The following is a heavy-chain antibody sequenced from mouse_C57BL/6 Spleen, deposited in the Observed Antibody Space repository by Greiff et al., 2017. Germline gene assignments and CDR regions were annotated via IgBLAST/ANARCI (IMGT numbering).Heavy chain of an antibody. D-gene: IGHD2-10*01. CDR1: GYSITSGYD. Sequence: EVMLVESGPGMVKPSQSLSLTCTVTGYSITSGYDWHWIRHFPGNKLEWMGYISYSGSTNYNPSLKSRISITHDTSKNHFFLKLNSVTTEDTATYYCAREGGLLSFAYWGQGTLVTVSA. J-gene: IGHJ3*01. V-gene: IGHV3-1*01. CDR3: AREGGLLSFAY. CDR2: ISYSGST.